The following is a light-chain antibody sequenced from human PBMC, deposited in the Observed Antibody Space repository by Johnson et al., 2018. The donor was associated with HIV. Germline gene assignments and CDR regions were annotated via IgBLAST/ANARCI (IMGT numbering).Light chain of an antibody. CDR3: GTWDSSLSAGV. J-gene: IGLJ1*01. CDR2: DNN. V-gene: IGLV1-51*01. Sequence: QSVLTQPPSVYAATGQKVTISCSGSSSNIGNNYVSWYQQLPGTAPKLLIYDNNKRPSGIPDRFSGSKSGTSATLGITGLQTGDEADYYCGTWDSSLSAGVFGTGTKVTVL. CDR1: SSNIGNNY.